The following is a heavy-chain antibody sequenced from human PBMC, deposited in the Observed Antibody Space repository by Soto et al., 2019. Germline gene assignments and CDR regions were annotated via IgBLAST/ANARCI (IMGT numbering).Heavy chain of an antibody. Sequence: GASVKVSCKVSGYTLTELSMHWVRQAPGKGLEWMGGFDPEDGETIYAQKFQGRVTMTEDTSTDTAYMELSSLRSEDTAVYYCATALGSGSYHYFDYWGQGTLVTVSS. CDR2: FDPEDGET. J-gene: IGHJ4*02. CDR3: ATALGSGSYHYFDY. V-gene: IGHV1-24*01. D-gene: IGHD3-10*01. CDR1: GYTLTELS.